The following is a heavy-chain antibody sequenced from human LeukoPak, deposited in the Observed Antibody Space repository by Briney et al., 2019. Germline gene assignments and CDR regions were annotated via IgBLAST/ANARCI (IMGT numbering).Heavy chain of an antibody. Sequence: GGSLRLSCAASGFTFSSFNMHWVRQAAGKGLVWVSRLKSDGSTAMYADSVQGRFTISRDNARNTVHLLMSSLTVEDTGVYYCARGIYGDPVAFDSWGQGALVTVSS. J-gene: IGHJ4*02. CDR2: LKSDGSTA. V-gene: IGHV3-74*03. D-gene: IGHD4-17*01. CDR1: GFTFSSFN. CDR3: ARGIYGDPVAFDS.